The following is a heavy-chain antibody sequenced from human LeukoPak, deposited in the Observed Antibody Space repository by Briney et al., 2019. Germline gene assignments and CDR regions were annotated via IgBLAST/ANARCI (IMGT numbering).Heavy chain of an antibody. V-gene: IGHV5-10-1*01. J-gene: IGHJ4*02. Sequence: GESLRISCKGSGYSFTSYWISWVRQMPGKGLEWMGRIDPSGSYSDYSPSFQGHVTISADRSINTAYLQWNSLKASDTAMYYCARHLVPNSGRYLWDYWGPGNLVSVPS. CDR2: IDPSGSYS. D-gene: IGHD1-26*01. CDR3: ARHLVPNSGRYLWDY. CDR1: GYSFTSYW.